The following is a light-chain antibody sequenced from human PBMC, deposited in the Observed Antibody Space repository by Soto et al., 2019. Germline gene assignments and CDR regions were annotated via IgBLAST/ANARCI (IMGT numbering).Light chain of an antibody. CDR1: SSDVGGFNY. CDR3: SSYAGSNNPLFV. J-gene: IGLJ1*01. CDR2: EVT. Sequence: QSVLTQPPSVSAAPGQKVTISCSGSSSDVGGFNYVSWHQQHPGKAPKVIIYEVTKRPSGVPDRFSGSKSANTASLTVSGLQAEDEADYYCSSYAGSNNPLFVFGTGTKVTVL. V-gene: IGLV2-8*01.